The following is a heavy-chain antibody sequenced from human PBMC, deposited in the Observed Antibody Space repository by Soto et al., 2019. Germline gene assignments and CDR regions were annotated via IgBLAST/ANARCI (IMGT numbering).Heavy chain of an antibody. CDR2: IIPIFGTA. CDR3: ARVAWYGGYYYYGMDV. D-gene: IGHD3-10*01. Sequence: SVKVSCKASGGTFSSYAISWVRQAPGQGLEWMGGIIPIFGTANYAQKFQGRVTITADESTSTAYMELSSLRSEDTAVYYCARVAWYGGYYYYGMDVWGQGTTVTVSS. CDR1: GGTFSSYA. J-gene: IGHJ6*02. V-gene: IGHV1-69*13.